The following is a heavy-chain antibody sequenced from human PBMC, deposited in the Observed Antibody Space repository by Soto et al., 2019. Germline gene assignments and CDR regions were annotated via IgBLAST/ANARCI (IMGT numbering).Heavy chain of an antibody. CDR3: ARVLVGATPVDY. CDR1: GYTFTSYA. V-gene: IGHV1-3*05. J-gene: IGHJ4*02. Sequence: QVQLVQSGAEEKKPGASVKVSCKASGYTFTSYAMHWVRQAPGQRLEWMGWINAGNGNTKYSQKFQGXVXXXRXXSASTAYMELSSLRSEDTAVYYCARVLVGATPVDYWGQGTLVTVSS. D-gene: IGHD1-26*01. CDR2: INAGNGNT.